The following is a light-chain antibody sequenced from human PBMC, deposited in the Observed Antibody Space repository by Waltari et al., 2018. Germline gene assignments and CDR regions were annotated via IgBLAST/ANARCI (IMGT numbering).Light chain of an antibody. V-gene: IGLV10-54*01. J-gene: IGLJ3*02. Sequence: QAGLTQPPSVSKALRQTATLTCTGNSNNVGNEGAAWLQQHQGHPPKLLSYRNNNRPSGISEGLSASRSGNTASLTITGLQPEDEADYYCSAWDSSLSAWVFGGGTKLTVL. CDR3: SAWDSSLSAWV. CDR2: RNN. CDR1: SNNVGNEG.